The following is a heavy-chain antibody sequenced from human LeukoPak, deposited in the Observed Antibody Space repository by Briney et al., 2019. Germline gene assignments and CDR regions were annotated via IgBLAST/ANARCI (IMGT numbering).Heavy chain of an antibody. V-gene: IGHV1-18*01. D-gene: IGHD6-19*01. CDR2: ISAYNGNT. J-gene: IGHJ4*02. Sequence: ASVKVSCKASGYTFTSYGISWVRQAPGQRLEWMGWISAYNGNTNYAQKLQGRVTMTTDTSTSTAYMELRSLRSDDTAVYYCARASVIAVAGTPEDYWGQGTLVTVSS. CDR1: GYTFTSYG. CDR3: ARASVIAVAGTPEDY.